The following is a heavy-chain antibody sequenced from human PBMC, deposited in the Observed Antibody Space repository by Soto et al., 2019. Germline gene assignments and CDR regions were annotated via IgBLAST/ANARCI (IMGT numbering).Heavy chain of an antibody. V-gene: IGHV1-69*06. Sequence: SVKVSCKASGGTFSNYAISWVRQAPGQGLEWMGGILPISGTANYALKFQDRVTITADKSTSTAYMELSSLRSEDTAVYYCARVEAEITIINFFDPWGQGTLVTVSS. CDR2: ILPISGTA. J-gene: IGHJ5*02. CDR3: ARVEAEITIINFFDP. D-gene: IGHD3-22*01. CDR1: GGTFSNYA.